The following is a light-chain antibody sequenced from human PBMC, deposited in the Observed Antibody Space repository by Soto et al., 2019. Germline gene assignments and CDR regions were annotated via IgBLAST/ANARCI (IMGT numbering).Light chain of an antibody. Sequence: EIVLTQPPGTLSLSPGERATLSCRPSQSVSSSYLAWYQQKPGQAPRLLIYGASSRATGIPDRFSGSGSGTDFTLTISRLEPEDFAVYYCQQYDSSSRTFGQGTKVDIK. CDR2: GAS. J-gene: IGKJ1*01. V-gene: IGKV3-20*01. CDR3: QQYDSSSRT. CDR1: QSVSSSY.